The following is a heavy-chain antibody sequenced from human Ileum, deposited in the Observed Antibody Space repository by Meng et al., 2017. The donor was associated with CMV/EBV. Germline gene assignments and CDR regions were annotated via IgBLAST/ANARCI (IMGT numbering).Heavy chain of an antibody. Sequence: QDQMVQSGAEERKPGASVKVSCKASGYTFTSQGITWVRQAPGQGLEWMGWINTNNGNTKYAWKFQGRVTMTTDTSTSTGYMELRRLRYDDTAVYYCARGIDYWGQGTLVTVSS. V-gene: IGHV1-18*01. CDR1: GYTFTSQG. J-gene: IGHJ4*02. CDR2: INTNNGNT. CDR3: ARGIDY.